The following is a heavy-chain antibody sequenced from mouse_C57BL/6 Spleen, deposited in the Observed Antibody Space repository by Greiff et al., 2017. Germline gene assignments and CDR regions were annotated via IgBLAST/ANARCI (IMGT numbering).Heavy chain of an antibody. CDR1: GFTFSSYA. Sequence: EVKLMESGGGLVKPGGSLKLSCAASGFTFSSYAMSWVRQTPEKRLEWVATISDGGSYTYYPDNVKGRFTISRDNAKNNLYLQMSHLKSEDTAMYYCAREGDYDSPYFDYWGQGTTLTVSS. CDR3: AREGDYDSPYFDY. CDR2: ISDGGSYT. J-gene: IGHJ2*01. V-gene: IGHV5-4*01. D-gene: IGHD2-4*01.